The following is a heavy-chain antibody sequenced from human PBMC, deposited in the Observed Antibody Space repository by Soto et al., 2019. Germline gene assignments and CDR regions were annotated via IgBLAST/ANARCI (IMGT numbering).Heavy chain of an antibody. CDR2: IYYTDNT. CDR3: ARHSHEDHGDPNWFDP. CDR1: GASISSNIYY. J-gene: IGHJ5*02. Sequence: QVQLQESGPGLVKPSETLSLTCTVSGASISSNIYYWGWIRQLPGKGLEWIGSIYYTDNTFYNPSLKSRVTLSVDTSENQFSLRLFSVPAADRAVYYCARHSHEDHGDPNWFDPWGQGTLVTGSS. D-gene: IGHD4-17*01. V-gene: IGHV4-39*01.